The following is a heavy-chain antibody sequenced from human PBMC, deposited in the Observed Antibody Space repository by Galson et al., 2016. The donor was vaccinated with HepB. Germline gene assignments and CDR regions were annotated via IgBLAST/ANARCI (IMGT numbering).Heavy chain of an antibody. J-gene: IGHJ4*02. Sequence: SLKVSCKASGDTFASYDINWLRQATGQGLEWMGWMNPNSGNTGYAQKFQGRVNMTRNTSISTAYMELSRLTSEDTAVDYCARGSDYSNYVAVYWGQGTLVTASS. CDR3: ARGSDYSNYVAVY. CDR2: MNPNSGNT. V-gene: IGHV1-8*01. D-gene: IGHD4-11*01. CDR1: GDTFASYD.